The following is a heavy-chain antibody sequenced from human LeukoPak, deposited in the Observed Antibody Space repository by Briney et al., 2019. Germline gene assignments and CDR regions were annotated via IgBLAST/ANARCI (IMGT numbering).Heavy chain of an antibody. D-gene: IGHD5-18*01. CDR2: FDPEDGET. V-gene: IGHV1-24*01. CDR1: GYTLTELS. Sequence: ASVKVSCKVSGYTLTELSMHWVRQAPGKGLAWMGGFDPEDGETIYAQKFQGRVTMTEDTFTDTAYMELSSLRSEDTAVYYCATVRGYSYGYYFDYWGQGTLVTVSS. CDR3: ATVRGYSYGYYFDY. J-gene: IGHJ4*02.